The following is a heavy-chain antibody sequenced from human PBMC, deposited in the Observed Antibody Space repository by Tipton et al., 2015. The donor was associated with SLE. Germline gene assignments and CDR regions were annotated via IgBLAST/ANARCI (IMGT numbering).Heavy chain of an antibody. Sequence: LRLSCTDSGGSISSYYWSWIRQPPGKGLEWIGYIYYSGSNNYNPSLKSRVTISVDTSKNQFSLKLSSVTAADTAVYYCARVTTGLYGMDVWGQGTTVTVPS. CDR3: ARVTTGLYGMDV. V-gene: IGHV4-59*01. D-gene: IGHD4-17*01. CDR1: GGSISSYY. J-gene: IGHJ6*02. CDR2: IYYSGSN.